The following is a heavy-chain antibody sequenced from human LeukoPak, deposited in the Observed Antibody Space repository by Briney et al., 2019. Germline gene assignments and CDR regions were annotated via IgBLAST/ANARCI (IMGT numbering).Heavy chain of an antibody. CDR2: ILTSGTT. CDR3: VRSGYSNGWYRN. D-gene: IGHD6-19*01. CDR1: DFSINTNY. J-gene: IGHJ4*02. Sequence: GSLRLSCAASDFSINTNYMNWVRQPPGKGLEWVSVILTSGTTYYADSVAGRFTISRDDSKNTLYLQMNSLTADDTAVYYCVRSGYSNGWYRNWGQGTLVIV. V-gene: IGHV3-53*01.